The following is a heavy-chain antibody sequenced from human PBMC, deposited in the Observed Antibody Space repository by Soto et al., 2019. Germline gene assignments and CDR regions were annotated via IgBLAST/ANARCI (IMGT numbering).Heavy chain of an antibody. CDR3: VRVKTSRWGLDHFDM. Sequence: EVQLVESGGDLVQPGGSLRLSCAASGFTFSDHYMDWVRQAPGKGLEWVGRSRNKANGYTTEYAASVKGRFIISREDSLNSLYLQLNTLKTEDTAVYWCVRVKTSRWGLDHFDMWGQGTMVTVSS. CDR1: GFTFSDHY. CDR2: SRNKANGYTT. J-gene: IGHJ3*02. D-gene: IGHD2-21*02. V-gene: IGHV3-72*01.